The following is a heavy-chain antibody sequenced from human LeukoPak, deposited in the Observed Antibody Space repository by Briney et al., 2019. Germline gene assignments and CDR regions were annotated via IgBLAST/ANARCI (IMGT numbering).Heavy chain of an antibody. V-gene: IGHV3-74*01. J-gene: IGHJ4*02. CDR3: AKGSGPLFDY. CDR1: GFTFRGYW. CDR2: INADGSST. D-gene: IGHD6-19*01. Sequence: GGSLRLSCAASGFTFRGYWMHWVRQAPGKGLVWVSRINADGSSTTYADSVKGRFTISRDNSKNTLYLQMNSLRAEDTAVYYCAKGSGPLFDYWGQGTLVTVSS.